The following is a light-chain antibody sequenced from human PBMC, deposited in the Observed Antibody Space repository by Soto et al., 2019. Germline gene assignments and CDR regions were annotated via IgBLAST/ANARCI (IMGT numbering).Light chain of an antibody. CDR1: QSVSSSY. CDR2: GAS. Sequence: EIVLTPSPGPLSLSPGERATLTCTASQSVSSSYLAWYQQKPGQAPRLLIYGASTRATGVPARFSGSGSGTEFTLTISSLQPDDFATYYCQHYNSYSEAFGQGTKVDI. V-gene: IGKV3-20*01. CDR3: QHYNSYSEA. J-gene: IGKJ1*01.